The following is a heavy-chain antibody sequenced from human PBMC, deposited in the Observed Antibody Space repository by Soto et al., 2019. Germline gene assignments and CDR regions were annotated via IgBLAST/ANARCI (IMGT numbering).Heavy chain of an antibody. D-gene: IGHD4-4*01. Sequence: QVQLQESGPGLVKPSGTLSLTCAVSGDSINTNNWWSWVRQPPGKGLEWIGEIYHSGSTNYNPSLKGRVAISIVTSRNQFSLTVTSVTAADTAVYYCAFPATNDFDYWGQGILVTVSS. CDR1: GDSINTNNW. CDR3: AFPATNDFDY. CDR2: IYHSGST. J-gene: IGHJ4*02. V-gene: IGHV4-4*02.